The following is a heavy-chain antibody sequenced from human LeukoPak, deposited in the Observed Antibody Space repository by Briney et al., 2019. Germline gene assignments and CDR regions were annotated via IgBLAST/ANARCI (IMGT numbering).Heavy chain of an antibody. Sequence: PGRSLRLSCAASGFTFSSYAMHWVRQAPGKGLEWVAVISYDGSNKYYADSVKGRFTISRDNSKNTLYLQMNSLRAEDTAVYYCASGYSNYLFWGQGTLVTVSS. CDR3: ASGYSNYLF. CDR2: ISYDGSNK. V-gene: IGHV3-30-3*01. D-gene: IGHD4-11*01. CDR1: GFTFSSYA. J-gene: IGHJ4*02.